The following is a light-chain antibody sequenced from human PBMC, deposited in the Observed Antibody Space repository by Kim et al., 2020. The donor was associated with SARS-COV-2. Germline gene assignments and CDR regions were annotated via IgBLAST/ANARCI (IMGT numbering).Light chain of an antibody. CDR1: QDIGTW. V-gene: IGKV1-5*03. J-gene: IGKJ2*01. CDR2: RAS. Sequence: IQMTKSPSTLSASVGDRVTITCRASQDIGTWLAWYQQKPGKAPNLLIYRASSLESGVPSRFSGSGSATGFALTITSLQPDDFATYYCQHYSRFPYTFGQGTKLEI. CDR3: QHYSRFPYT.